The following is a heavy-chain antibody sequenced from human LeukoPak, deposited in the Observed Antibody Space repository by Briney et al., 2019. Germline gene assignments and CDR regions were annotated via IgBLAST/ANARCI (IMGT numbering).Heavy chain of an antibody. Sequence: GGPLRLSCAASGFTFSSYSINWVRQAPGKGLERVSLIYSSCVTHYAESVKGRFTISRDNSKNTVYLQMNRLRDENTALYFCARDRAEEKTWVEFDAWGQETLVTVSS. CDR2: IYSSCVT. J-gene: IGHJ5*02. V-gene: IGHV3-66*03. CDR1: GFTFSSYS. D-gene: IGHD2-15*01. CDR3: ARDRAEEKTWVEFDA.